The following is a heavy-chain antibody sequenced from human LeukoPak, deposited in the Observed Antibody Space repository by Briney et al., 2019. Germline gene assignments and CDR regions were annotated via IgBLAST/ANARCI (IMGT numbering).Heavy chain of an antibody. D-gene: IGHD3-10*01. V-gene: IGHV3-53*01. J-gene: IGHJ6*02. CDR1: GFTVSSKY. CDR2: IESGGST. Sequence: GGSLRLSCAAPGFTVSSKYMNWVRQAPGKGLEWVSVIESGGSTYYADSVKGRFTVSRDNFQNTLYLQMNSLRAEDTAVYYCARVGSYYDMDVWGQGTTVTVSS. CDR3: ARVGSYYDMDV.